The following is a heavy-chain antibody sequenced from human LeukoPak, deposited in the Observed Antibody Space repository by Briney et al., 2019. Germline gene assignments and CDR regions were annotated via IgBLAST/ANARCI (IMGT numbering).Heavy chain of an antibody. CDR1: GGSISSSSYY. Sequence: SETLSLTCTVSGGSISSSSYYWGWIRQPPGKGLEWIGSIYYSGSTYYNPSLKSRVTISVDTSKNQFSLKLSSVTAADTAVYYCARLQMATMAIDYWGQGTLVTVSS. J-gene: IGHJ4*02. CDR2: IYYSGST. V-gene: IGHV4-39*07. D-gene: IGHD5-24*01. CDR3: ARLQMATMAIDY.